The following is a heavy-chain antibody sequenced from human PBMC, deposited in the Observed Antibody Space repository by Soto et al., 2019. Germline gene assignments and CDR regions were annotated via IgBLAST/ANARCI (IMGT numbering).Heavy chain of an antibody. D-gene: IGHD6-13*01. CDR1: GGTLSSFA. CDR2: IIPLWGST. CDR3: ARDSSSWYFFDY. V-gene: IGHV1-69*01. Sequence: QVQLVQSGAEVKKPGSSVKVSCEASGGTLSSFAISWVRQAPGQGLEWIGGIIPLWGSTSYAQKFQGRVTITADESTHTAYMELNGLRSEDTAVYYCARDSSSWYFFDYWGQGTLVTVSS. J-gene: IGHJ4*02.